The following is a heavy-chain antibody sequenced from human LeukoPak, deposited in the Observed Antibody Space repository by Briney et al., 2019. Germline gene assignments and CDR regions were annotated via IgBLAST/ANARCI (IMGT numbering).Heavy chain of an antibody. J-gene: IGHJ3*02. CDR2: ISSSSSTI. V-gene: IGHV3-48*01. CDR1: GFTFSSYS. Sequence: GGSLRLSCAASGFTFSSYSMNWVRQAPGKGLEWVSYISSSSSTIYYADSVKGRFTISRDNAKNSLYLQMNSLRAEDTAVYYCARDPTMKNAFNIWGQGTMVTVSS. CDR3: ARDPTMKNAFNI. D-gene: IGHD3-22*01.